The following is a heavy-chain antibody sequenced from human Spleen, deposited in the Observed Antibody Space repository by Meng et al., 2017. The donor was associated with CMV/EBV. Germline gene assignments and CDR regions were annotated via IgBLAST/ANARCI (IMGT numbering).Heavy chain of an antibody. D-gene: IGHD3-3*01. CDR2: IDPKSGDT. J-gene: IGHJ5*02. CDR1: GYTFTGYY. V-gene: IGHV1-2*02. Sequence: ASVKVSCKASGYTFTGYYMHWVRQAPGQGPEWEGWIDPKSGDTNYAQKFQGRVTMTRDTSFSTAYMELSRLKSDDTAVYYCARNAMRFSEWPPGWFDLWGQGTLVTVSS. CDR3: ARNAMRFSEWPPGWFDL.